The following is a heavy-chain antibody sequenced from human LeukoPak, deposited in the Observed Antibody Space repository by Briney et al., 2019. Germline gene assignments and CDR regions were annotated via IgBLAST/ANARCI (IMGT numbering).Heavy chain of an antibody. CDR1: SGSINSSSSY. D-gene: IGHD6-19*01. Sequence: SETLSLTCNVSSGSINSSSSYWGWIRQPPGKGLEWIGSIYYSGSKYYNPSLKSRVTISIDTSNNQFSLKLSSVTAADTAVYYCARGSGWPHYFDYWGQGSLVAVSS. J-gene: IGHJ4*02. CDR3: ARGSGWPHYFDY. CDR2: IYYSGSK. V-gene: IGHV4-39*07.